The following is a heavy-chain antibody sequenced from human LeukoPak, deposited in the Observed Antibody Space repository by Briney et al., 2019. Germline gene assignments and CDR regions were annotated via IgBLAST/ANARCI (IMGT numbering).Heavy chain of an antibody. Sequence: GGSLRLSCAASGFAVSNDYMSWVRQAPGKGLKWVSVIHTYGATYYAASVKGRFTISRDFSKNTLYLRMNSLRAEDTAIYYCARDRPWGGLNGFDYWGQGTLVTVAS. V-gene: IGHV3-53*01. CDR2: IHTYGAT. D-gene: IGHD3-3*01. J-gene: IGHJ4*02. CDR1: GFAVSNDY. CDR3: ARDRPWGGLNGFDY.